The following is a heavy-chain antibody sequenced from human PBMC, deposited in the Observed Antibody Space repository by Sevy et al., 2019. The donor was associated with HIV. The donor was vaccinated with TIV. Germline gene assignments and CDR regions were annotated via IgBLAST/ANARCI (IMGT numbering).Heavy chain of an antibody. V-gene: IGHV3-7*01. Sequence: GGSLRLSCVASGSSFGIHWMSWVRQAPGKGLEWVAKINQDGGQKYYVDSVKGRFTISRDNAKSSLYLQMNSLRVEDTALYYWAGDPDPVPGVAFDVWGQGTMVTVSS. CDR3: AGDPDPVPGVAFDV. CDR2: INQDGGQK. CDR1: GSSFGIHW. J-gene: IGHJ3*01.